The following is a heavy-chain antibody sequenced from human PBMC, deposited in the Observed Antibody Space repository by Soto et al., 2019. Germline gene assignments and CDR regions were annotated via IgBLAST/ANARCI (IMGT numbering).Heavy chain of an antibody. Sequence: APAKPSFKTAWSTFTIYVNISVLPVPGQGLEWMGWISAYNGNTNYAQKLQGRVTMTTDTSTSTAYMELRSLRSDDTVVYYCAREGLVEMARINDYWGQGILVSVSS. CDR1: WSTFTIYV. J-gene: IGHJ4*02. CDR2: ISAYNGNT. D-gene: IGHD5-12*01. CDR3: AREGLVEMARINDY. V-gene: IGHV1-18*01.